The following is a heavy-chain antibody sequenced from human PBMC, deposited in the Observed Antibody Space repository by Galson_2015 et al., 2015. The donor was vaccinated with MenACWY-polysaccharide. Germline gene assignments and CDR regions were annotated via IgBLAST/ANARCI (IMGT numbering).Heavy chain of an antibody. CDR3: TTPFGIAARRDY. D-gene: IGHD6-6*01. V-gene: IGHV3-73*01. Sequence: SLRLSCAASGFTFSGSAMHWVRQASGKGLEWVGRIRSKANSYATAYAASVKGRFTISRDDSKNTAYLQMNSLKTEDTAVYYCTTPFGIAARRDYWGQGTLVTVSS. J-gene: IGHJ4*02. CDR2: IRSKANSYAT. CDR1: GFTFSGSA.